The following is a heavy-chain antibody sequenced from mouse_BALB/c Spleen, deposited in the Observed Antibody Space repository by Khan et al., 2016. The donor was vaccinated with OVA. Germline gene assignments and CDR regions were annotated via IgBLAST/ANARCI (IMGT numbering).Heavy chain of an antibody. V-gene: IGHV5-17*02. D-gene: IGHD1-1*01. J-gene: IGHJ1*01. Sequence: VELVESGGGLVQPGGSRKLSCAASGFTFSSFGMHWVRQAPEKGLEWVAYISSGSRTIYYTDTVKGRFTISRDNPQNTLFLQMTRLRSEDTAMYYCVRDETTVLATCDRYFDVWGSGTTVTVSS. CDR3: VRDETTVLATCDRYFDV. CDR1: GFTFSSFG. CDR2: ISSGSRTI.